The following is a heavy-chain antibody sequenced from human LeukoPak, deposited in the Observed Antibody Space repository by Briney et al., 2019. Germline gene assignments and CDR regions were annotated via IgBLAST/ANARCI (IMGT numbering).Heavy chain of an antibody. Sequence: GGSLRLSCAASGFTFSSYWMSWVRQAPGKGLEWVANINKDGSDKYYVDSVKGRFTISRDNAKNSLYLQMNSLRAEDTAIYYCAKDAGYGGKSYFDCWGQGILVTVSS. J-gene: IGHJ4*02. CDR3: AKDAGYGGKSYFDC. CDR1: GFTFSSYW. V-gene: IGHV3-7*03. CDR2: INKDGSDK. D-gene: IGHD4-23*01.